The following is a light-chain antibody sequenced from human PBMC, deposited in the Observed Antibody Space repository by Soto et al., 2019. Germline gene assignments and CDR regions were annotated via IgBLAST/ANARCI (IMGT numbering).Light chain of an antibody. J-gene: IGKJ1*01. V-gene: IGKV1-8*01. CDR2: AAS. Sequence: AIRMTQSPSSLSASTGDRVTITCRASQGISSYLAWYQQKPGKAPKLLIYAASTLQSGVPPRFSGSGSGTDFTLTISCLQSEDFATYYCQQYYSYPWTFGQGTKVDIK. CDR3: QQYYSYPWT. CDR1: QGISSY.